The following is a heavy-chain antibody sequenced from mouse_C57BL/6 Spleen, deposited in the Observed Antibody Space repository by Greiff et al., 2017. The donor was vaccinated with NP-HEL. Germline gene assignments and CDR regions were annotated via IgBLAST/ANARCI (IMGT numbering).Heavy chain of an antibody. V-gene: IGHV3-6*01. CDR2: ISYDGSN. CDR1: GYSITSGYY. D-gene: IGHD1-1*01. J-gene: IGHJ4*01. CDR3: ARASFYYYGSRDYAMED. Sequence: DVKLQESGPGLVKPSQSLSLTCSVTGYSITSGYYWNWIRQPPGNKLEWMGYISYDGSNHYNPSLKNRISITRDTSKNQFFLKLTSVTTEDTATYYCARASFYYYGSRDYAMEDWGHGPSVTVST.